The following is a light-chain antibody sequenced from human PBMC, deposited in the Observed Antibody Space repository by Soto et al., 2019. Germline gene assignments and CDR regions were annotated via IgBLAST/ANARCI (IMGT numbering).Light chain of an antibody. Sequence: QSALTQPASVSGSPGQSITISCTGTSSDVGGKNYVSWYQQHPGKAPKLMIYDVTNRPSGVSNRFSGSKSGNTASLTISGLQAEDEADYFCSSYTSSSTPVVFGGGTKVTVL. CDR1: SSDVGGKNY. J-gene: IGLJ2*01. CDR3: SSYTSSSTPVV. V-gene: IGLV2-14*03. CDR2: DVT.